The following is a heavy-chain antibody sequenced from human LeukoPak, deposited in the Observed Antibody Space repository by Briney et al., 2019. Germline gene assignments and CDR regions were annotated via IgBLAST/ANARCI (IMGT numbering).Heavy chain of an antibody. V-gene: IGHV3-66*01. CDR3: ARDFGAYPEFDP. Sequence: GGSLRLSCAASGFTVSSNYMSWVRQAPGKGLEWVSVVYSGGSTYYADSVKGRFTISRDNSKNTLYLQMNSLRAEDTAVYYCARDFGAYPEFDPWGQGTLVTVSS. D-gene: IGHD3-10*01. CDR1: GFTVSSNY. CDR2: VYSGGST. J-gene: IGHJ5*02.